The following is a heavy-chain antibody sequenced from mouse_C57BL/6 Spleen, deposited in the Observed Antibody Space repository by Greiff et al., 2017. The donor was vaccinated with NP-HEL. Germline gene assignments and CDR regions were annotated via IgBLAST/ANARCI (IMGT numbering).Heavy chain of an antibody. D-gene: IGHD2-5*01. Sequence: VQLQQPGAELVKPGASVKLSCKASGYTFTSYCMHWVKQRPGQGLEWIGMIHPNSGSTNYNEKFKSKATLTVDKSSSTAYMQLSSLTSEDSAVYYCARCYSNYDWYFDVWGTGTTVTVSS. J-gene: IGHJ1*03. V-gene: IGHV1-64*01. CDR3: ARCYSNYDWYFDV. CDR2: IHPNSGST. CDR1: GYTFTSYC.